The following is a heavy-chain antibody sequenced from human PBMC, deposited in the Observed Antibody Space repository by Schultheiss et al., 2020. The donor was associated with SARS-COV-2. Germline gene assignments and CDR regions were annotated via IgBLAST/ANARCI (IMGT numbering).Heavy chain of an antibody. V-gene: IGHV3-48*01. CDR3: AREHYDFWSGFPSSLGMDV. Sequence: GGSLRLSCAASGFTFSSYEMNWVRQAPGKGLEWVSYISSSSSTIYYADSVKGRFTISRDNSKNTLYLQMNSLRAEDTAVYYCAREHYDFWSGFPSSLGMDVWGQGTTVTVSS. CDR2: ISSSSSTI. J-gene: IGHJ6*02. CDR1: GFTFSSYE. D-gene: IGHD3-3*01.